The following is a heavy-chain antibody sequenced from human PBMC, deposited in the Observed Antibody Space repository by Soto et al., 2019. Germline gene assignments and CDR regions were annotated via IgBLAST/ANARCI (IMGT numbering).Heavy chain of an antibody. Sequence: QITLKESGPTLVKPTQTLTLTCTFSGFSLSASGMGVGWIRQPPEKALEGLALIFWDDDKRYSPSLKSRLTISKDTSKNQVVLTLTNVDPVDTATYYCAHINTGTGGHFDYWGQGTLVTVSS. D-gene: IGHD2-8*02. J-gene: IGHJ4*02. CDR2: IFWDDDK. CDR3: AHINTGTGGHFDY. V-gene: IGHV2-5*02. CDR1: GFSLSASGMG.